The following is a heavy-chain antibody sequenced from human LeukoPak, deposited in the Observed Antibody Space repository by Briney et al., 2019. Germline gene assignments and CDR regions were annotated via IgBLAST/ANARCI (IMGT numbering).Heavy chain of an antibody. CDR1: GGSISSSSYH. CDR2: IYNSGNT. CDR3: ARTTEGGYSNGYFYYYYMDV. Sequence: PSETLSLTCSVSGGSISSSSYHWGWIRQPPGKGLEWIGTIYNSGNTYYNPSLKSRVTISVDTSKNQFSLKLSSVTAADTAVYYCARTTEGGYSNGYFYYYYMDVWGKGTTVTISS. J-gene: IGHJ6*03. V-gene: IGHV4-39*07. D-gene: IGHD4-11*01.